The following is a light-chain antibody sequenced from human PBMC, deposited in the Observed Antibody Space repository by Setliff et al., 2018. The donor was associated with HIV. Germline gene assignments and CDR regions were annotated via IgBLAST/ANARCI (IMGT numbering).Light chain of an antibody. CDR1: SGDVGRYNL. Sequence: SQGQSITISCTGTSGDVGRYNLVSWYQQQPGKPPKLMIYEVSNRPSGVSNRFSGSKSGNTASLTISGLQAEDEADYYCCSNTGSNTYVFGSGTKVTV. CDR2: EVS. CDR3: CSNTGSNTYV. V-gene: IGLV2-23*02. J-gene: IGLJ1*01.